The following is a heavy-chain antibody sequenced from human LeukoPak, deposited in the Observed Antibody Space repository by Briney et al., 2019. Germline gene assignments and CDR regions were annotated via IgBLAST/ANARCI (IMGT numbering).Heavy chain of an antibody. Sequence: GGSLRLSFAASGFNFISYSMSWVRQAPGKGLEWVSVIRGSGVSTCYADSVKGRFTISRDISKNTLYLQMNNLRAEDTAIYYCAKRQGSSASCYDYWGQGTLVTVSS. J-gene: IGHJ4*02. D-gene: IGHD2-2*01. V-gene: IGHV3-23*01. CDR2: IRGSGVST. CDR3: AKRQGSSASCYDY. CDR1: GFNFISYS.